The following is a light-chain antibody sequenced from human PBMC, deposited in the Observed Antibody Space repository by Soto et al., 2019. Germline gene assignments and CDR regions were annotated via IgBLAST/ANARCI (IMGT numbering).Light chain of an antibody. CDR1: QSVTSSY. V-gene: IGKV3-20*01. CDR3: QQHGISRVRT. CDR2: AAY. Sequence: EIVLTQFPGAVALSPGERATLSSRASQSVTSSYLAWYQQKPGQAPRLLIYAAYSRATGIPDRFSGSGSGTDFTLTISRLEPEDFAMYYCQQHGISRVRTFGQGTKVDIK. J-gene: IGKJ1*01.